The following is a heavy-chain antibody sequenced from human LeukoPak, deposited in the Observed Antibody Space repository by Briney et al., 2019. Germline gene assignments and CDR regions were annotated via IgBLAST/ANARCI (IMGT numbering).Heavy chain of an antibody. V-gene: IGHV3-21*01. D-gene: IGHD4-17*01. CDR3: ASLIVGGTTVRDY. J-gene: IGHJ4*02. Sequence: PGGSLRLSCAASGFTFSSYSMNWVRQAPGKGLEWVSSISSSSSYIYYADSVKGRFTISRNNAKNSLSLQMNSLRAEDTAVYYCASLIVGGTTVRDYWGQGTLVSVSS. CDR1: GFTFSSYS. CDR2: ISSSSSYI.